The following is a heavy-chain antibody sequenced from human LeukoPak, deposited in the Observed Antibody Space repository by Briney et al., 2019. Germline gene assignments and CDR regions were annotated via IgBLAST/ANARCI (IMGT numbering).Heavy chain of an antibody. Sequence: SETLSLTCTVSGGSISSGSYYWSWIRQPAGKGLEWIGRIYTSGSTNYNPSLKSRVTISVDTSKNQFSLKLSSVTAADTAVYYCARTNVEMATTFDYWGQGTLVTVSS. CDR2: IYTSGST. J-gene: IGHJ4*02. V-gene: IGHV4-61*02. D-gene: IGHD5-24*01. CDR3: ARTNVEMATTFDY. CDR1: GGSISSGSYY.